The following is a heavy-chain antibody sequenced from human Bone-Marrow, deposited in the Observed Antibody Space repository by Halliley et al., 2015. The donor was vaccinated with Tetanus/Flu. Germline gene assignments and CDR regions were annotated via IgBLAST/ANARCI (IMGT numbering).Heavy chain of an antibody. CDR3: AILTGGITVINTFDM. J-gene: IGHJ3*02. V-gene: IGHV1-69*02. CDR2: IIPILDVT. Sequence: MGRIIPILDVTNPAQKFQGRVTITADKSTSIAYMELSSLRSEDTAVYYCAILTGGITVINTFDMWGQGTMVTVSS. D-gene: IGHD4-17*01.